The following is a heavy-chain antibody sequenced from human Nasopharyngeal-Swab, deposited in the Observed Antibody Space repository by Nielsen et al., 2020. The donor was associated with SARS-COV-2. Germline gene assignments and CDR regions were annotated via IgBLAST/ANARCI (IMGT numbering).Heavy chain of an antibody. Sequence: GESLKISCAAFGVSFSNYNMNWVRQAPGKGLEWVSFISPSSTFMYYAASVQGRFTIFRDNAKNSLYLQMDSLGAEDTAVYYCGTHDGSGVATNWGQGTLVTVSS. CDR2: ISPSSTFM. J-gene: IGHJ4*02. V-gene: IGHV3-21*01. CDR3: GTHDGSGVATN. CDR1: GVSFSNYN. D-gene: IGHD3-10*01.